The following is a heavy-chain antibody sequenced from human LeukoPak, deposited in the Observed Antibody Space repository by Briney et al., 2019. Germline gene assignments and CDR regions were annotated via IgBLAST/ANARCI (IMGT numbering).Heavy chain of an antibody. D-gene: IGHD5-12*01. CDR3: ARDHRYAFDN. Sequence: GGSLRLSCAASGFTFIDYSMNWVRQAPGKGLEWISYVGISSGNTKYADSVKGQFTISGDSAKNSVFLQMNSLRVEDTAVYYCARDHRYAFDNWGQGTLVTVSS. J-gene: IGHJ4*02. CDR2: VGISSGNT. V-gene: IGHV3-48*04. CDR1: GFTFIDYS.